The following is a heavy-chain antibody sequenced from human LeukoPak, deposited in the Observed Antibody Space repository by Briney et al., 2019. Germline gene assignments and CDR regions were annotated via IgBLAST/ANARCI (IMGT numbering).Heavy chain of an antibody. CDR3: ARLGESGWFGESPFDY. Sequence: SETLSLTCAVSGGSISSSYWWTWVRQPPGKGLEWIGEIYHSGSTNYNPSLKSRLTISVDKSKNQFSLKLSSVTAADTAVYYCARLGESGWFGESPFDYWGQGTLVTVSS. D-gene: IGHD3-10*01. J-gene: IGHJ4*02. CDR1: GGSISSSYW. V-gene: IGHV4-4*02. CDR2: IYHSGST.